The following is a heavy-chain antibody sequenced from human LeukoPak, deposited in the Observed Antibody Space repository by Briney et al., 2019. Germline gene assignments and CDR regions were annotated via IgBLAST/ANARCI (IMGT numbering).Heavy chain of an antibody. Sequence: GGSLRLSCAASGFTFSNYGMHWVRQAPGKGLEWGAVIWYDGSNKYYADSVKGRFTITRDNSKNPLSLQMSTLSAADTAVYYCTRDLSEYPYGPDYWGQGTLVT. D-gene: IGHD5-18*01. CDR2: IWYDGSNK. J-gene: IGHJ4*02. CDR1: GFTFSNYG. V-gene: IGHV3-33*01. CDR3: TRDLSEYPYGPDY.